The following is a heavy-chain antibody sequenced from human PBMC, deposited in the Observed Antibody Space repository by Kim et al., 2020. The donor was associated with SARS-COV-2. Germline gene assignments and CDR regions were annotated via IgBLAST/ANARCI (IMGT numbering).Heavy chain of an antibody. J-gene: IGHJ6*02. CDR1: GGSFSGYY. CDR3: ARVRYYYYYYGMDV. CDR2: INHSGST. V-gene: IGHV4-34*01. Sequence: SETLSLTCAVYGGSFSGYYWSWIRQPPGKGLEWIGEINHSGSTNYNPSLKSRVTISVDTSKNQFSLKLSSVTAADTAVYYCARVRYYYYYYGMDVWGQGTTVTVSS.